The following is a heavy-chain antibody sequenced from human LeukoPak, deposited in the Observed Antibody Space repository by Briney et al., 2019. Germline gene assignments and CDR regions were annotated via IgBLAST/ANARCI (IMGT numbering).Heavy chain of an antibody. V-gene: IGHV3-7*01. CDR1: GFKFSDSW. CDR2: IKPDEGET. CDR3: ATYKNWVAGDV. J-gene: IGHJ6*02. Sequence: PGESLRLSCAASGFKFSDSWMSWVRQAPGKGPEWVANIKPDEGETHYVDSVKGRFTVSRDNRRNSLFLQMNSLRVEDTAVYYCATYKNWVAGDVWGQGTTVSVSS. D-gene: IGHD1-14*01.